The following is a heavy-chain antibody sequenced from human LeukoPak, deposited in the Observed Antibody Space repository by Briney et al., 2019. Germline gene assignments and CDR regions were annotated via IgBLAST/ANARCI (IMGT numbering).Heavy chain of an antibody. J-gene: IGHJ4*02. Sequence: ASVEVSCKASGYTFTSYGISWVRQAPGQGLEWMGWISAYNGNTNYAQKLQGRVTMTTDTSTSTAYMELRSLRSDDTAVYYCARSSSQYYYGSGRNFDYWGQGTLVTVSS. CDR2: ISAYNGNT. D-gene: IGHD3-10*01. CDR3: ARSSSQYYYGSGRNFDY. V-gene: IGHV1-18*01. CDR1: GYTFTSYG.